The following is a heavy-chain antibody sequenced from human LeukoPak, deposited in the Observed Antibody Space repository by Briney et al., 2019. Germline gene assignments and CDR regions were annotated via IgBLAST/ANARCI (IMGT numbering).Heavy chain of an antibody. CDR3: ARDDGDNDAFDI. J-gene: IGHJ3*02. D-gene: IGHD4-17*01. Sequence: SETLSLTCTVSGGSISSYYWSRIRQPPGKGLEWIGYIYYSGSTNYNPSLKSRVTISVDTSKNQFSLKLSSVTAADTAVYYCARDDGDNDAFDIWGQGTMVTVSS. CDR2: IYYSGST. V-gene: IGHV4-59*01. CDR1: GGSISSYY.